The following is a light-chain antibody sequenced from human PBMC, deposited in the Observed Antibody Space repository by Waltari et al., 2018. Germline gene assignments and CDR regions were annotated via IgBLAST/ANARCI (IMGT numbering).Light chain of an antibody. Sequence: DVQMTQSPSSLSASVGDRGTITCRASQSVSYYLNWYQQKAGQAPKLLISVASSLETGVPSRFSGSGSGTDFTLTISNLQPEDFATYLCQQTYNAPLTFGGGTKVEIK. CDR3: QQTYNAPLT. CDR1: QSVSYY. V-gene: IGKV1-39*01. CDR2: VAS. J-gene: IGKJ4*01.